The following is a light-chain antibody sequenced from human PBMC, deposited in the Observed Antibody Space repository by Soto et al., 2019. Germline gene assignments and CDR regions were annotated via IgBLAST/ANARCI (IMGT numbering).Light chain of an antibody. CDR2: DAS. V-gene: IGKV1-39*01. Sequence: DVQMTQSPPSLSASVGDRVTITCRASQTIDRSLNWYQQKPGKAPKLLIYDASNLQSGVPSRFSGSGSGPDFTLTTSSLQPDDFATYYCQQSQSLPFTFGPGTKVDIK. J-gene: IGKJ3*01. CDR1: QTIDRS. CDR3: QQSQSLPFT.